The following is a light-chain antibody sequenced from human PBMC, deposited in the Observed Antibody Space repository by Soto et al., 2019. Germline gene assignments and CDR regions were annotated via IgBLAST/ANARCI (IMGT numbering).Light chain of an antibody. Sequence: QSALTQPASVSGSPGQSITISCTGTSSDVGAFNYVSSYLQYPGKAPKLMIYEVGNRPSGVSNRFSGSKSGNTASLTISGLQAEDEADYYCCSYASGSIYVFGTGTKLTVL. V-gene: IGLV2-14*01. J-gene: IGLJ1*01. CDR3: CSYASGSIYV. CDR1: SSDVGAFNY. CDR2: EVG.